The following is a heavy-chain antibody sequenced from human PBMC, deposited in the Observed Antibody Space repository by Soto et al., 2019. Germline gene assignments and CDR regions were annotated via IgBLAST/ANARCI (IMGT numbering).Heavy chain of an antibody. D-gene: IGHD3-22*01. CDR1: GFTFSDYY. Sequence: GGSLRLSCAASGFTFSDYYMSWIRQAPGKGLEWVSYISSSGSTIYYADSVKGRFTISRDNAKNSLYLQMNSLRAEDTAVYYCARENYYDSSGYYNWFDPWGQGTLVTVSS. J-gene: IGHJ5*02. CDR2: ISSSGSTI. V-gene: IGHV3-11*01. CDR3: ARENYYDSSGYYNWFDP.